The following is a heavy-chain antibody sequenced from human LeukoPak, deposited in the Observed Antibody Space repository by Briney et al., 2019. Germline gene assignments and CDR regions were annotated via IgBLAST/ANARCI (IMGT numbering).Heavy chain of an antibody. J-gene: IGHJ4*02. Sequence: GGSLRLSCAASGFTFSTHWMHWVRQAPGTGLVWVSRIKSDGSNSNYADCVKGRFTISRDNAKNTLYLQMNSLRAEDTAVYHCVRVGGRSSIGWDCWGQGTLVTVSS. V-gene: IGHV3-74*01. CDR2: IKSDGSNS. CDR1: GFTFSTHW. CDR3: VRVGGRSSIGWDC. D-gene: IGHD3-10*01.